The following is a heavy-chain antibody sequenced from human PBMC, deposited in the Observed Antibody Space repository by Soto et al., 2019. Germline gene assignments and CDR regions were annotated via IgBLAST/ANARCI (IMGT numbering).Heavy chain of an antibody. J-gene: IGHJ4*02. V-gene: IGHV3-64D*06. D-gene: IGHD2-15*01. CDR2: VSTSGRST. CDR1: GFIFSESS. Sequence: GGSLRLSCSASGFIFSESSIYWVRQVPGKGLEAISAVSTSGRSTYYADSVKDRFTISRDNSKNTLFLQMGSLRPEDTAIYYCVKQAHGLDGVAFDYWGQGTQVTVSS. CDR3: VKQAHGLDGVAFDY.